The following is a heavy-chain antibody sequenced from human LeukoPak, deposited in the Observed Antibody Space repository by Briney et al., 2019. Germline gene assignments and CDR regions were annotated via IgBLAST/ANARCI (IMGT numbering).Heavy chain of an antibody. CDR2: IKQDGSEK. CDR1: GFTFSTFW. J-gene: IGHJ4*02. CDR3: ARGTGIAAAGYFDY. V-gene: IGHV3-7*01. Sequence: GGSLRLSCAASGFTFSTFWMSWVRQAPGKGLEWVANIKQDGSEKYYLDSVKGRFTISRDNAKNSLYLQMNSLRAEDTAVYYCARGTGIAAAGYFDYWGQGTLVTVSS. D-gene: IGHD6-13*01.